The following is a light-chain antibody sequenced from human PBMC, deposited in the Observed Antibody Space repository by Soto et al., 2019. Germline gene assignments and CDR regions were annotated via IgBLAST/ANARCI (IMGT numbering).Light chain of an antibody. CDR2: KAS. J-gene: IGKJ1*01. Sequence: DIQMTQSPSTLSASVGDRVTITCRASQSISSWLAWYQQKPGKAPKLQIYKASSLESEVPSKFRGSGSGKEFTLTISSLQRDDFATYYCQQYNSYPWTFGQGTKVEIK. V-gene: IGKV1-5*03. CDR3: QQYNSYPWT. CDR1: QSISSW.